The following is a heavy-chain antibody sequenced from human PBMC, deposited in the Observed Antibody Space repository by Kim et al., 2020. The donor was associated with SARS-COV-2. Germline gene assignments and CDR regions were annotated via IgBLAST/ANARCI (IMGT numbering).Heavy chain of an antibody. CDR1: GGSISGYY. Sequence: SETLSLTCTVSGGSISGYYWSWIRQPPGKGLEWIGYIYYSGSTNYNPSLKSRVTISVDTSKNQFSLKLSSVTAGDTAVYYCARDNGYYSAFDIWGQGTIVTVSS. D-gene: IGHD3-22*01. J-gene: IGHJ3*02. CDR2: IYYSGST. V-gene: IGHV4-59*01. CDR3: ARDNGYYSAFDI.